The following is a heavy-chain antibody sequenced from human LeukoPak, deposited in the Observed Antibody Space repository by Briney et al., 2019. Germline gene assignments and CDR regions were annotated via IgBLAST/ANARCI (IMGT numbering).Heavy chain of an antibody. CDR3: ARDPCTRTTCFAGGYYFDY. J-gene: IGHJ4*02. Sequence: ASVKVSCKASGYTFSSYTINWVRQAPGQRLEWMGWINAGNGNTKYSHEFQGRVTFTRDTSASTAYMELSRLRSEDMGVYYCARDPCTRTTCFAGGYYFDYWGQGTLVTVSS. CDR2: INAGNGNT. V-gene: IGHV1-3*03. D-gene: IGHD2-2*01. CDR1: GYTFSSYT.